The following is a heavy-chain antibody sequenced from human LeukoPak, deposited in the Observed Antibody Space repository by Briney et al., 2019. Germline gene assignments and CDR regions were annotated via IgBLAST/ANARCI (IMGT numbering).Heavy chain of an antibody. Sequence: PGGSLRLSCAASGFTFSSYPMHWVRQAAGTGLEWVTVISYDGSNRYHADSVKGRFTVSRDNSKNTLYLQMNSLRADDTAVCYCAREYRDSLDYWGQGTLVTVSS. CDR3: AREYRDSLDY. J-gene: IGHJ4*02. D-gene: IGHD2-2*01. CDR2: ISYDGSNR. V-gene: IGHV3-30*01. CDR1: GFTFSSYP.